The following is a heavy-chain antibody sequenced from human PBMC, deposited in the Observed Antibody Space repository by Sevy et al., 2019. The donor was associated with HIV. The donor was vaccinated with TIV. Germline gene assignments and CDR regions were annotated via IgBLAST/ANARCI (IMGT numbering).Heavy chain of an antibody. J-gene: IGHJ4*02. V-gene: IGHV3-7*01. CDR2: IKQDGSEK. CDR3: AREGYSSSWYRDKYYFDY. CDR1: GFTFSSYW. Sequence: GGSLRLSCAASGFTFSSYWMSWVRQAPGKGLEWVANIKQDGSEKYYVDSVKGRFTISRDNAKNSLYLQMNSLRAEDTAVYYCAREGYSSSWYRDKYYFDYSGQGTLVTVSS. D-gene: IGHD6-13*01.